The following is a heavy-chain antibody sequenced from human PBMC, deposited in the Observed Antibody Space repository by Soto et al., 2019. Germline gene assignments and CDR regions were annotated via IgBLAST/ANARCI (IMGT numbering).Heavy chain of an antibody. CDR2: IYYSGST. CDR3: ARASPARPGTPPSFDY. Sequence: LSLTCTFSGGSIRSGGYYWSWIRQHPGKGLEWIGYIYYSGSTYYNPSLKSRVTISVDTSKNQFSLKLSSVTAADTAVYYCARASPARPGTPPSFDYLGQATPGNV. J-gene: IGHJ4*02. V-gene: IGHV4-31*03. CDR1: GGSIRSGGYY. D-gene: IGHD1-1*01.